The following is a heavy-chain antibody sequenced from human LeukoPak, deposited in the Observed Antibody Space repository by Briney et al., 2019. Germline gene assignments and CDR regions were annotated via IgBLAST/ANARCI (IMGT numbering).Heavy chain of an antibody. CDR3: ARASGYYTDFDY. J-gene: IGHJ4*02. CDR1: GFTFSSYS. D-gene: IGHD3-3*01. Sequence: PGGSLRLSCAASGFTFSSYSMNWVRQVPGKGLEWVSSISSSSSYIYYADSVKGRFTISRDNAKNSLYLQMNSLRAEDTAVYYCARASGYYTDFDYWGQGTLVTVSS. V-gene: IGHV3-21*01. CDR2: ISSSSSYI.